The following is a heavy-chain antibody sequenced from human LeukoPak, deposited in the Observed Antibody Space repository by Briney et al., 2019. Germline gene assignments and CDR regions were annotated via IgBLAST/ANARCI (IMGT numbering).Heavy chain of an antibody. Sequence: GGSLRLSCAASGFTFSSYSMNWVRQAPGKGLEWVSSISSSSSYIYYADSVKGRFTISRDNAKNSLYLQMNSLRAEDTAVYYCAKSLSRYCSSTSCFGGFDYWGQGTLVTVSS. CDR1: GFTFSSYS. J-gene: IGHJ4*02. CDR3: AKSLSRYCSSTSCFGGFDY. CDR2: ISSSSSYI. V-gene: IGHV3-21*01. D-gene: IGHD2-2*01.